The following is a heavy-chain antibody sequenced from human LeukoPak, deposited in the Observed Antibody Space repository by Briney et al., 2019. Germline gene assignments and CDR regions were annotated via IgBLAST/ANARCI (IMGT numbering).Heavy chain of an antibody. D-gene: IGHD2-15*01. CDR2: IYPGDSDI. CDR3: ARGLYCSGGSCRFDH. V-gene: IGHV5-51*01. J-gene: IGHJ4*02. CDR1: GYSFTSSW. Sequence: GESLKISCEGSGYSFTSSWIGWVRQMPGKGLEWMGIIYPGDSDIRYSPSFQGQVTISADKSITTAYLQWSSLKASDTAIYYCARGLYCSGGSCRFDHWGQGTLVTVPS.